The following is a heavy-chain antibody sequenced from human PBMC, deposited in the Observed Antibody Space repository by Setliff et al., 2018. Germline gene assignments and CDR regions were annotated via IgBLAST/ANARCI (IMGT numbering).Heavy chain of an antibody. D-gene: IGHD3-10*01. CDR2: FHTGGAI. CDR1: GGSISSGGFY. CDR3: ARESATIGEFPLYYFDK. V-gene: IGHV4-61*09. J-gene: IGHJ4*02. Sequence: SETLSLTCSVSGGSISSGGFYWSWIRQSAGRGLEWIGHFHTGGAIDYNLSLKSRVTISLDSSKNQFSLRLSSVTAADAAVYFCARESATIGEFPLYYFDKWGQGIQVTVSS.